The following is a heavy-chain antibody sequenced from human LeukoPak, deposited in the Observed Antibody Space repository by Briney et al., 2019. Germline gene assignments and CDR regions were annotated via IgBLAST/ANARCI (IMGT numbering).Heavy chain of an antibody. J-gene: IGHJ4*02. Sequence: ASVKVSCKASGYTFTGYYMHWVRQAPGQGLEWMGWINPNSGGTNYAQKFQGWVTMTRDTSISTAYMELSRLRSDDTAVYYCARSIAAPKSPPDYWGQGTLVTVSS. CDR2: INPNSGGT. CDR3: ARSIAAPKSPPDY. CDR1: GYTFTGYY. V-gene: IGHV1-2*04. D-gene: IGHD6-13*01.